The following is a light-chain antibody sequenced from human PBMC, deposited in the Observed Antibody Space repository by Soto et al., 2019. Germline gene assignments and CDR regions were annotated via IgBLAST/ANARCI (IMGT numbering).Light chain of an antibody. CDR2: KVS. Sequence: DVVMTQSPLSLPVTLGQPASISCRSSQILVYSDGNTYLSWFQQRPGQSPRRLIYKVSNRDSGVQERFSGSGSGTDFTLKISRVEAEDVGVYYCMQGAHWPRTFGQGTKVEI. CDR1: QILVYSDGNTY. V-gene: IGKV2-30*01. J-gene: IGKJ1*01. CDR3: MQGAHWPRT.